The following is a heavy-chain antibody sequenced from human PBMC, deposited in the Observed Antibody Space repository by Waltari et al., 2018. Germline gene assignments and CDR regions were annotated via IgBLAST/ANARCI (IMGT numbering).Heavy chain of an antibody. Sequence: QVQLQESGPGLVKPSQTLSLTCTVSGGSISSGGYYWSWIRQHPGKGLEWMGYIYYSGTTYYNPSVKSRITISVDTSKNRFSLKLSSVTAADTAVYYCARDNGDSSVDYWGQGTLVIVSS. CDR1: GGSISSGGYY. V-gene: IGHV4-31*03. D-gene: IGHD3-22*01. J-gene: IGHJ4*02. CDR2: IYYSGTT. CDR3: ARDNGDSSVDY.